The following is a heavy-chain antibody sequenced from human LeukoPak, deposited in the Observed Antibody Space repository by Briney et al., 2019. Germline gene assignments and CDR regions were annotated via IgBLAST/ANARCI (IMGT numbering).Heavy chain of an antibody. J-gene: IGHJ4*02. CDR3: ARRTYDILTGYYDY. CDR1: GFTFSSYS. Sequence: GGSLRLSCAASGFTFSSYSMNWVRQAPGKGLEWVSYISSSSSTIYYADSVKGRFTISRDNAKNSLYLQMNSLRAEDTAVYYCARRTYDILTGYYDYWGQGTLVTVSS. V-gene: IGHV3-48*04. CDR2: ISSSSSTI. D-gene: IGHD3-9*01.